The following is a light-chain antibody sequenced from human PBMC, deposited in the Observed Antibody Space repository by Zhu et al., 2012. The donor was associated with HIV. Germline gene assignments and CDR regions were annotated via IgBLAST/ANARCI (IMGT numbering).Light chain of an antibody. V-gene: IGKV3-15*01. J-gene: IGKJ1*01. Sequence: EIVMTQSPATLSVSPGERATLSCTASQSIDNDLAWYQQKPGQAPRLLMYGVSTRANDIPDRFTGSGSGTDFTFTISSLQSEDFALYYCQQYNKWPPWTFGQGTKVEIK. CDR2: GVS. CDR1: QSIDND. CDR3: QQYNKWPPWT.